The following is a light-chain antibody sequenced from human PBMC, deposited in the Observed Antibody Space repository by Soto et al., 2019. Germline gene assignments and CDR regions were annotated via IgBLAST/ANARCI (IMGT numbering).Light chain of an antibody. V-gene: IGKV1-5*03. CDR3: QQFKDYVWT. CDR1: QTISSW. J-gene: IGKJ1*01. Sequence: QMTQSPSTLSGSVGDRVTITCRASQTISSWLAWYQQKPGKAPKLLIYKASTLKSGVPSRFSGSGSGTEFTLTISSLQPDDFATYYCQQFKDYVWTFGQGTKVDIK. CDR2: KAS.